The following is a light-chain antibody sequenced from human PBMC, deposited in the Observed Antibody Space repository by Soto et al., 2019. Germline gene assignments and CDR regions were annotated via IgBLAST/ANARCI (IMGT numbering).Light chain of an antibody. V-gene: IGKV1-9*01. J-gene: IGKJ3*01. CDR2: AAS. Sequence: DIQLTQSPSFLSASVGDRVTITCRASQGISSYLAWYQQKPGKAPKLLIYAASTLQSGVPSRFSGSGSGTEFTLTISSLQPEDFATYCCQQLNSYPFTLGPGTKVDIK. CDR1: QGISSY. CDR3: QQLNSYPFT.